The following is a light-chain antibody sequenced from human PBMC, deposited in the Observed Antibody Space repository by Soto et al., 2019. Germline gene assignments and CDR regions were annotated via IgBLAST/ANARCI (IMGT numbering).Light chain of an antibody. J-gene: IGKJ5*01. V-gene: IGKV3-15*01. CDR3: QQYDNWPPVT. Sequence: EIVMTQCPPTLSENKEERATLSCRASQSVSSNLAWYQQKPGQAPRLLIYGTSTRATGIPARFSGSGSGTEFTLTISSLQSEDFAVYYCQQYDNWPPVTFAQGTRLEIK. CDR2: GTS. CDR1: QSVSSN.